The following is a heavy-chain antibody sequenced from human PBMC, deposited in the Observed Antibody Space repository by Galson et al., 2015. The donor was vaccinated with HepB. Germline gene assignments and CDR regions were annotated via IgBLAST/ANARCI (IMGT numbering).Heavy chain of an antibody. CDR3: AREGEWEPNDVFDI. V-gene: IGHV7-4-1*02. CDR1: GYTFTSYA. Sequence: VQVSCKASGYTFTSYAMNWVRQAPGQGLEWMGWINTNTGNPTYAQGFTGRFVFSLDTSVSTAYLQISSLKAEDTAVYYCAREGEWEPNDVFDIWGQGTMVTVSS. D-gene: IGHD1-26*01. CDR2: INTNTGNP. J-gene: IGHJ3*02.